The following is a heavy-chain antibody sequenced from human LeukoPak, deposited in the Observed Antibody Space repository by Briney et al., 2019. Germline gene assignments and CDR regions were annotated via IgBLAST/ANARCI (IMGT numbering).Heavy chain of an antibody. CDR3: ARILA. CDR1: GFSFSDAW. V-gene: IGHV3-7*03. CDR2: IKPDGSEK. J-gene: IGHJ5*02. Sequence: GGSLRLSCAASGFSFSDAWMNWVRQAPGKGLEWVANIKPDGSEKYYVDSVKGRFTISRDNAKNSLYLQMDSLRAEDTAVYYCARILAWGQGTLVTVSS.